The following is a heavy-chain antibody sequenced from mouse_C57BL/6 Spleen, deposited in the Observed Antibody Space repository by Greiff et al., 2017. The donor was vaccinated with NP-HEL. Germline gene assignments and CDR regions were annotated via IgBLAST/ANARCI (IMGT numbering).Heavy chain of an antibody. CDR2: ISYDGSN. CDR1: GYSITSGYY. Sequence: EVQLVESGPGLVKPSQSLSLTCSVTGYSITSGYYWNWIRQFPGNKLEWMGYISYDGSNNYNPSLKNRISITRDTSKNQFFLKLNSVTTEDTATYYCARENGYYVSLRYFDVWGTGTTVTVSS. V-gene: IGHV3-6*01. CDR3: ARENGYYVSLRYFDV. J-gene: IGHJ1*03. D-gene: IGHD2-3*01.